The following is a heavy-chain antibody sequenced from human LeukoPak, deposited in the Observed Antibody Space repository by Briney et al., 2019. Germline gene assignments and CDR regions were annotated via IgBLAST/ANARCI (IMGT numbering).Heavy chain of an antibody. Sequence: ALVKVSCKASGYTFTGYYMHWVRQAPGQGLEWMGWINPNSGGTNYAQKFQGRVTMTRDTSISTAYMELSRLRSDDTAVYYCARVTAAAEYYFDYWGQGTLVTVSS. CDR1: GYTFTGYY. CDR3: ARVTAAAEYYFDY. D-gene: IGHD6-13*01. J-gene: IGHJ4*02. V-gene: IGHV1-2*02. CDR2: INPNSGGT.